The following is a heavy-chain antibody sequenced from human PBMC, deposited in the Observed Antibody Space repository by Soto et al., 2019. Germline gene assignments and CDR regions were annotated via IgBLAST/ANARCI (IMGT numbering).Heavy chain of an antibody. D-gene: IGHD3-22*01. CDR2: IYYNGNT. Sequence: SFTCTVSGASIHSGGYYWSWIRQHPGKGLEWIGYIYYNGNTYYNPSLKSRVTLSIDTSKNQFSLDLSSVTAADTAVYYCAREYYYANGGFMQHWGQGTLVTVSS. CDR1: GASIHSGGYY. CDR3: AREYYYANGGFMQH. V-gene: IGHV4-31*03. J-gene: IGHJ1*01.